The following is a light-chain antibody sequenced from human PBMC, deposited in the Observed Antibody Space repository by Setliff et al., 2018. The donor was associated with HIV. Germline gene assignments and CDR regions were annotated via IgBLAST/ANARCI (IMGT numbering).Light chain of an antibody. V-gene: IGLV3-21*03. CDR2: DNS. CDR1: NIGSKS. Sequence: SYELTQPPSVSVAPGKTARITCGVNNIGSKSVHWYQQKPGQAPVLVVYDNSDLPSGIPERFSGSNSGNTATLTISRVEAGDEADYYCQVWDSSSDHHVFGTGTKVTVL. J-gene: IGLJ1*01. CDR3: QVWDSSSDHHV.